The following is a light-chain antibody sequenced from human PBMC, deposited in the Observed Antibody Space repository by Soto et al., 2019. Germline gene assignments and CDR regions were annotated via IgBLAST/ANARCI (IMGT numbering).Light chain of an antibody. CDR1: QSVSSSY. Sequence: EIVLTQSPGTLSLSPGERATLSCRASQSVSSSYLAWYQQKPGQAPRLLIYGASSRATGIPDRFSGSGSGTDFTLTISRLEPEDFAVDYCQQYGSSLLFTFGRGTKVDIK. CDR3: QQYGSSLLFT. V-gene: IGKV3-20*01. J-gene: IGKJ3*01. CDR2: GAS.